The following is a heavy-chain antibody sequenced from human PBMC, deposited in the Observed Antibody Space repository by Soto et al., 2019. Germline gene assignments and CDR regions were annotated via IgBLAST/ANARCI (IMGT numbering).Heavy chain of an antibody. Sequence: QVHLQESGPGLVKPSETLSLTCTGSGGSINNHYGSWIRQPPGKGLEWIGYIYYTGSTNYNPSLKSRVTMSVDTSKNQCSLNLTSLTAADTAIYYCARANWYSEYWGQGTLVTVSS. J-gene: IGHJ4*02. CDR2: IYYTGST. CDR3: ARANWYSEY. V-gene: IGHV4-59*11. CDR1: GGSINNHY. D-gene: IGHD7-27*01.